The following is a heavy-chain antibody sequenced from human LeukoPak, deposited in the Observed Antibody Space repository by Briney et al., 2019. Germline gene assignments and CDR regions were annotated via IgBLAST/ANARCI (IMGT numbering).Heavy chain of an antibody. D-gene: IGHD2-8*01. CDR2: IVPMFGIP. CDR1: GGTFNYYT. V-gene: IGHV1-69*02. CDR3: AIMGGLTTRAVDY. Sequence: SVKVSCKASGGTFNYYTINWVRQAPGQGLEWMGRIVPMFGIPDYAQKFQGRVTLTADKSTSTAYMELSSLRSEDTAMYYCAIMGGLTTRAVDYWAQGTLVTASS. J-gene: IGHJ4*02.